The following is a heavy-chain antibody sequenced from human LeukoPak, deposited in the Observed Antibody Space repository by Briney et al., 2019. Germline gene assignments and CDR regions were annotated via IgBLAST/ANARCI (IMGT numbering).Heavy chain of an antibody. Sequence: GASVKVSCKASGYTFTSYGISWVRQAPGQGLEWMGWISAYNGNTNYAQKLQGRVTMTTDTSTSTAYMELRSLRSDNTAVYYCARGGGYYLQYYYYGMDVWGQGTTVTVSS. CDR2: ISAYNGNT. CDR3: ARGGGYYLQYYYYGMDV. J-gene: IGHJ6*02. V-gene: IGHV1-18*01. CDR1: GYTFTSYG. D-gene: IGHD3-22*01.